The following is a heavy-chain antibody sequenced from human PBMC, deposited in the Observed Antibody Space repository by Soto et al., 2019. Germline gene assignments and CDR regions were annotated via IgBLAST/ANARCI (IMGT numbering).Heavy chain of an antibody. CDR3: ARPNSVYYDSSGYWPDAFHI. J-gene: IGHJ3*02. CDR1: GYSFTSYW. Sequence: GESLKISCKGSGYSFTSYWIGWVRQMPGKGLEWMGIIYPGDSDTRYSPSFQGQVTISADKSISTAYLQWSSLKASDTAMYYCARPNSVYYDSSGYWPDAFHIWGQGTMVTVSS. D-gene: IGHD3-22*01. V-gene: IGHV5-51*01. CDR2: IYPGDSDT.